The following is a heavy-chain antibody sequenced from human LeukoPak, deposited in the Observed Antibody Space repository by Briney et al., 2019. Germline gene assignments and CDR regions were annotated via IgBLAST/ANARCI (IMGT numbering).Heavy chain of an antibody. Sequence: ASVKVSCKASGYTFTSYGISWVRQAPGQGLEWMGWISTYNGNTNYAQKLQGRVTMTTDTSTSTAYMELRSLRSDDTAVYYCARDRPGAYYDFWSGYPTFDYWGQGTLVTVSS. CDR3: ARDRPGAYYDFWSGYPTFDY. J-gene: IGHJ4*02. CDR1: GYTFTSYG. CDR2: ISTYNGNT. V-gene: IGHV1-18*01. D-gene: IGHD3-3*01.